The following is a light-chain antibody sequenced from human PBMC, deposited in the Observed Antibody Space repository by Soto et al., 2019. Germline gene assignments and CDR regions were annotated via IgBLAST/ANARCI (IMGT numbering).Light chain of an antibody. CDR2: DVS. CDR1: SSDVGGYNY. V-gene: IGLV2-14*01. J-gene: IGLJ2*01. Sequence: QSVLTQPASVSGSPGQSITISCTGTSSDVGGYNYVSWYQQHPGKAPKLMIYDVSNRPSGVSNRFSGSKSGNTASLTISGLQAEDEADYYCSSYTRSSLVVFGGGTKVTVL. CDR3: SSYTRSSLVV.